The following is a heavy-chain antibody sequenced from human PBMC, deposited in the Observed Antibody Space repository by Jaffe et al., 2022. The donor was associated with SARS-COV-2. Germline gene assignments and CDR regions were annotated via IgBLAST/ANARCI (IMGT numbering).Heavy chain of an antibody. Sequence: EVQLVESGGGLVQPGGSLRLSCAASGFTVSSNYMSWVRQAPGKGLEWVSVIYSGGSTYYADSVKGRFTISRHNSKNTLYLQMNSLRAEDTAVYYCARAADSSSVSNYYYGMDVWGQGTTVTVSS. CDR2: IYSGGST. D-gene: IGHD6-6*01. CDR1: GFTVSSNY. J-gene: IGHJ6*02. V-gene: IGHV3-53*04. CDR3: ARAADSSSVSNYYYGMDV.